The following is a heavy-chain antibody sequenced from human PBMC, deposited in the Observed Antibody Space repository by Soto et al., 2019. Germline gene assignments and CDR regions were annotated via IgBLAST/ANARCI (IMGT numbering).Heavy chain of an antibody. V-gene: IGHV1-69*06. Sequence: QVQLVQSGAEVKKPGSSVKVSCKASGGTFSSYAISWVRQAPGQGLEWMGGIIPIFGTANYAHKFQGRVTITADKSTSTAYMELSSLRSDDTAVYYCARAGRYDSSGYYSNIDYWGQGTLVTVSS. CDR1: GGTFSSYA. CDR3: ARAGRYDSSGYYSNIDY. J-gene: IGHJ4*02. D-gene: IGHD3-22*01. CDR2: IIPIFGTA.